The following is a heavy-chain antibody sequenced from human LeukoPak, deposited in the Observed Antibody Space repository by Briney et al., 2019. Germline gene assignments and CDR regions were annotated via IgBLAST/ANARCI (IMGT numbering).Heavy chain of an antibody. CDR3: ARLYSSSWYLGMDV. CDR1: GFTFSRYW. D-gene: IGHD6-13*01. CDR2: IKQDGSDQ. V-gene: IGHV3-7*01. Sequence: GGSLRLSCAVSGFTFSRYWMSWVRQAPGKGLEWVANIKQDGSDQYYVDSVKGRFTISRDNAKNSLSLQMSSLRAEDTAVYYCARLYSSSWYLGMDVWGQGTTVTVSS. J-gene: IGHJ6*02.